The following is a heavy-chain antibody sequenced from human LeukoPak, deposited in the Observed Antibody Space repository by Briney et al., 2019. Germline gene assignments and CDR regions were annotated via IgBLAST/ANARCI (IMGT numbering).Heavy chain of an antibody. J-gene: IGHJ6*02. CDR2: IVVGSGNT. V-gene: IGHV1-58*02. CDR1: GFTFTSSA. CDR3: AASYEGSCCCYYGMDV. Sequence: SVKVSCKASGFTFTSSAMQWVRQARGQRLERIGWIVVGSGNTNYAQKFQERVTITRDMSTSTAYMELSSLRSEDTAVYYCAASYEGSCCCYYGMDVWGQGTTVTVSS. D-gene: IGHD2-15*01.